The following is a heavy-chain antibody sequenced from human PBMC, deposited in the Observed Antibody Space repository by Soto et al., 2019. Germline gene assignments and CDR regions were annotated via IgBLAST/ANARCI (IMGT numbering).Heavy chain of an antibody. V-gene: IGHV3-9*01. CDR1: GFTFDDYA. J-gene: IGHJ4*02. CDR3: VKDFRCAN. D-gene: IGHD2-8*01. CDR2: ISWNSGSI. Sequence: EVQLVESGGGLVQPGRSLRLSCAASGFTFDDYAMHWVRQAPGKGLEWVSGISWNSGSIGYADSVKGRFTIARDNAKNTLSLQMNSLRDEDTALYYCVKDFRCANWGQGTRVTVSS.